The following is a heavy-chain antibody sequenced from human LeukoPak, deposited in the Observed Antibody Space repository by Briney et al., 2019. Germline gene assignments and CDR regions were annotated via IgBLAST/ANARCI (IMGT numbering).Heavy chain of an antibody. CDR1: GGSISSSSYY. CDR3: ARPYSSGWYAPGY. Sequence: SETLSLTCTVSGGSISSSSYYWGWIRQPPGKGLEWIGSIYYSGSTYYNPSLKSRVTISVDTSKNQSSLKLSSVTAADTAVYYCARPYSSGWYAPGYWGQGTLVTVSS. J-gene: IGHJ4*02. D-gene: IGHD6-19*01. CDR2: IYYSGST. V-gene: IGHV4-39*01.